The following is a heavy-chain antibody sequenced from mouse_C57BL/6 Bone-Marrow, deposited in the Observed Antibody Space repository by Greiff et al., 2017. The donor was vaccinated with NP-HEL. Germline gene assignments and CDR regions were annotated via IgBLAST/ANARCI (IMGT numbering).Heavy chain of an antibody. D-gene: IGHD2-4*01. CDR2: ISYDGSN. J-gene: IGHJ1*03. V-gene: IGHV3-6*01. CDR1: GYSITSGYY. CDR3: ARPLRLGYWYFDV. Sequence: EVQLQQSGPGLVKPSQSLSLTCSVTGYSITSGYYWNWIRQFPGNKLEWMGYISYDGSNNYNPSLKNRISITRDTSKNQFFLKLNSVTTEDTATYYCARPLRLGYWYFDVWGTGTTVTVSS.